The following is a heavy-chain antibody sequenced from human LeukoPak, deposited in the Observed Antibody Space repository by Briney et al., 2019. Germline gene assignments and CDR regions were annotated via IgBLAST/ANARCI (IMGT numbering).Heavy chain of an antibody. J-gene: IGHJ4*02. CDR1: KFNIRNYG. Sequence: GGSLRLSCTTPKFNIRNYGLTWVRQAPGKGLEWVSIIYSGGSTYYADSVKGRFTISRDTSKNTLYLQMNSLRAEDTAVYYCARGRPYDYVWGSYLPFDYWGQGTLVTVSS. CDR2: IYSGGST. V-gene: IGHV3-53*01. D-gene: IGHD3-16*02. CDR3: ARGRPYDYVWGSYLPFDY.